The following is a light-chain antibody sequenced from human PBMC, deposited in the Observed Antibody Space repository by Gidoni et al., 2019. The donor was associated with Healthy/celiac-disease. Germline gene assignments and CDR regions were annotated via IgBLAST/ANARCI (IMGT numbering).Light chain of an antibody. V-gene: IGKV3-15*01. Sequence: EIVMTQSPATLSVSPGERDTLSCRVSQSVSSNLAWYQQKPGQAPRPFIYGASTRATGIPARFSGSGSGTEFTLTISSLQSEDFAVYYCQQYNNWPRTTFGQGTKLEIK. CDR1: QSVSSN. CDR3: QQYNNWPRTT. J-gene: IGKJ2*01. CDR2: GAS.